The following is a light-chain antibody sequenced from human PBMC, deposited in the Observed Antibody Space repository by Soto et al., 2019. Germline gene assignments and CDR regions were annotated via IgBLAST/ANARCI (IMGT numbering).Light chain of an antibody. CDR2: DAS. V-gene: IGKV3-20*01. CDR3: QQYGSSSGLLT. CDR1: QSVGSD. J-gene: IGKJ3*01. Sequence: EIVMTQSPATLSVSPGERATLSCRASQSVGSDLAWYQQKPGQAPRLVIYDASSRATGIPDRFSGSGSGTDFTLTISRLEPEDFAVYYCQQYGSSSGLLTFGPGTKVDIK.